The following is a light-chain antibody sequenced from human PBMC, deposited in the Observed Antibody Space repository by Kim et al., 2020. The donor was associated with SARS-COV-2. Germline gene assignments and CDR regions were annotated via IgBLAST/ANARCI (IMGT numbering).Light chain of an antibody. V-gene: IGLV7-46*01. J-gene: IGLJ2*01. Sequence: PGGRVTLTCGANTVSGTSGRSPCWFQQKPGQATRTMICDNSNKPSWTAARLAGSLPGGKAALTLSGALPEDEAEYYGVHYYDGYRIFGGGTQLTVL. CDR3: VHYYDGYRI. CDR1: TVSGTSGRS. CDR2: DNS.